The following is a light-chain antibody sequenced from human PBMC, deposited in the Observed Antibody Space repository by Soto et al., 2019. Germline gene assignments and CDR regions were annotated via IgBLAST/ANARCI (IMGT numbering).Light chain of an antibody. CDR1: QDISTS. Sequence: DIQLTQSPSFLSASVGDRVTVSCRASQDISTSLAWFQQKAGKVPQLLVYPASTLQDGVPSRFSGSGSGTYFTLTINSLQAEDVATYYCQHLRTYPFSFGQGTKLDIK. CDR2: PAS. V-gene: IGKV1-9*01. CDR3: QHLRTYPFS. J-gene: IGKJ2*03.